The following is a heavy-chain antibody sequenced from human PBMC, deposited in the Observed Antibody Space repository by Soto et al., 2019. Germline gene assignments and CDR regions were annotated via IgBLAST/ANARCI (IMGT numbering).Heavy chain of an antibody. Sequence: SVKVSCKASGGTFSSYAISWVRQAPGQGLEWMGGIIPIFGTANYAQKFQGRFTMTTDTSTSTAYMELRSLRSDDTAVYYCARGPTVGDIWGQGTMVTVSS. CDR2: IIPIFGTA. V-gene: IGHV1-69*05. CDR1: GGTFSSYA. D-gene: IGHD2-21*02. J-gene: IGHJ3*02. CDR3: ARGPTVGDI.